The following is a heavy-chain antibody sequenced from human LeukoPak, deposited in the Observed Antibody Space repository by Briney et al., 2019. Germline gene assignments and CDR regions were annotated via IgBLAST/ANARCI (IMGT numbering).Heavy chain of an antibody. V-gene: IGHV3-53*01. CDR1: GFTVSNNY. J-gene: IGHJ4*02. D-gene: IGHD1-1*01. CDR3: ARGDRGTGQHFDY. Sequence: GGPLRLSCAASGFTVSNNYMTWVRQAPGKGLEWGSIIFAGVGTYYADSVRGRFTISRDNSKNTLYLQMNSLEAEDAAVYYCARGDRGTGQHFDYWGQGTLVTVS. CDR2: IFAGVGT.